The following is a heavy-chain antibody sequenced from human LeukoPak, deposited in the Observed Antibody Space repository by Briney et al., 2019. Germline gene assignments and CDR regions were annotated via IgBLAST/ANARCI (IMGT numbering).Heavy chain of an antibody. D-gene: IGHD4-17*01. CDR2: IRGGGTSE. J-gene: IGHJ3*02. CDR3: ARDPNGDYIGAFDM. Sequence: GGSLRLSCTASGFTFSAYAMMWVRQAPGKGPEWVSAIRGGGTSEFYADSVKGRFRISRDNTKDTLFLQMNSLRAEDTAVYYCARDPNGDYIGAFDMWGPGTMVTVSS. CDR1: GFTFSAYA. V-gene: IGHV3-23*01.